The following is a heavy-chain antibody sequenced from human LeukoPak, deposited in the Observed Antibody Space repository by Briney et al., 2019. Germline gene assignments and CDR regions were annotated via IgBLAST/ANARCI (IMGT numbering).Heavy chain of an antibody. V-gene: IGHV3-48*01. J-gene: IGHJ4*02. CDR2: ISGSSSTI. D-gene: IGHD3-22*01. CDR1: GFTFSSYT. CDR3: ARGSTYYDSSGQVPFDY. Sequence: GGSLRLSCAASGFTFSSYTMNWVRQAPGKGLEWGSYISGSSSTIYYADSVKGRFTISRDNGKNTLYLQMNSLRAEDTAVYYCARGSTYYDSSGQVPFDYWGQGTLVTVSS.